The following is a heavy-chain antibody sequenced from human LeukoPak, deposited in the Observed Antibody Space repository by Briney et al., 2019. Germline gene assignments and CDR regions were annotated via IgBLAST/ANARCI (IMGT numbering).Heavy chain of an antibody. CDR1: GYTFTSYY. J-gene: IGHJ6*02. CDR2: IIPIFGTA. CDR3: ARGTSRSPYYYGMDV. V-gene: IGHV1-69*13. D-gene: IGHD2-2*01. Sequence: GASVKVSCKASGYTFTSYYIHWVRQAPGQGLEWMGGIIPIFGTANYAQKFQGRVTITADESTSTAYMELSSLRSEDTAVYYCARGTSRSPYYYGMDVWGQGTTVTVSS.